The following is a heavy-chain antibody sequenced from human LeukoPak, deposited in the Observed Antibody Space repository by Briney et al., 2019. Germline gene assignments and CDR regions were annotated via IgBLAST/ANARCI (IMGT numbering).Heavy chain of an antibody. J-gene: IGHJ6*02. Sequence: GGSLRLSCAVSGITFSSYAMNWVRQAPGKGLEWVSGISASGDRTNYADSVKGQFAISRDNSKNTLYLQSNSLRAVDTAVYYCVLRTTGASSRYFYYPMDVWGQGITVTVSS. CDR1: GITFSSYA. CDR2: ISASGDRT. CDR3: VLRTTGASSRYFYYPMDV. V-gene: IGHV3-23*01. D-gene: IGHD6-13*01.